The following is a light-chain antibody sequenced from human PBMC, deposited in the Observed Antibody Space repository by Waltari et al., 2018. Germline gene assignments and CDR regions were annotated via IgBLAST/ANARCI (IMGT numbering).Light chain of an antibody. CDR2: WAS. V-gene: IGKV4-1*01. Sequence: DIVMNQSPDSLAVSLGERATINSKFSQTLLYTSNNKNYLTWYQQKSGQPPKVLIFWASTRESGVAERFNGSGSGTDFTLTINSLQPEDVAVYFCQQYFSSPYTFGQGTKLEIK. CDR3: QQYFSSPYT. J-gene: IGKJ2*01. CDR1: QTLLYTSNNKNY.